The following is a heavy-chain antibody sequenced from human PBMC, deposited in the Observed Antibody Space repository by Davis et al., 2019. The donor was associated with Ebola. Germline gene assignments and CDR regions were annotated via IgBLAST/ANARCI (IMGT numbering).Heavy chain of an antibody. J-gene: IGHJ6*02. V-gene: IGHV1-18*04. CDR1: GYTFTGYY. CDR3: ARTITMVRWAGNYYGMDV. Sequence: AASVKVSCKASGYTFTGYYMHWVRQAPGQGLEWMGWISAYNGNTNYAQKLQGRVTMTTDTSTSTAYMELRSLRSDDTAVYYCARTITMVRWAGNYYGMDVWGQGTTVTVSS. CDR2: ISAYNGNT. D-gene: IGHD3-10*01.